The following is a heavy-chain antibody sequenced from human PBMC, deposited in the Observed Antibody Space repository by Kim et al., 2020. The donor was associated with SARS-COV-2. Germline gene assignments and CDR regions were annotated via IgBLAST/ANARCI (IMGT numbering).Heavy chain of an antibody. CDR3: ARDSGAPTYYYDSSGYSTLYFDY. V-gene: IGHV3-11*01. Sequence: GGSLRLSCAASGFTFSDYYMSWIRQAPGKGLEWVSYISSSGSTIYYADSVKGRFTISRDNAKNSLYLQMNSLRAEDTAVYYCARDSGAPTYYYDSSGYSTLYFDYWGQGTLVTVSS. J-gene: IGHJ4*02. CDR1: GFTFSDYY. D-gene: IGHD3-22*01. CDR2: ISSSGSTI.